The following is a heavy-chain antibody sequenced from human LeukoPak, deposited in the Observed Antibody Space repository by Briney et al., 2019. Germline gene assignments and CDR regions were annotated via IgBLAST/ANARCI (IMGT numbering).Heavy chain of an antibody. Sequence: PSETLSLTCAVSGGSIRNNNYYWGWIRQPPGKGLEWNATIYYTGSTYYNPSLKSRATIAIDTSRNQFSLKLSSVTAADTAVYYCARVIFEEVDSPDYYDSSGFDYWGQGTLVTVSS. D-gene: IGHD3-22*01. J-gene: IGHJ4*02. CDR2: IYYTGST. CDR1: GGSIRNNNYY. CDR3: ARVIFEEVDSPDYYDSSGFDY. V-gene: IGHV4-39*07.